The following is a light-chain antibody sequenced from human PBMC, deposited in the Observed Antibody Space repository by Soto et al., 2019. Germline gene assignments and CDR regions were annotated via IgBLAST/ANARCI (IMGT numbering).Light chain of an antibody. J-gene: IGLJ3*02. CDR1: SSDVGGYNY. CDR2: EVS. V-gene: IGLV2-14*01. Sequence: QSALTQPASVSGSPGQSITISCTGTSSDVGGYNYVSWYQQHPGKAPKLMIYEVSNRPSGVSNRFSGSKSGNTASLTISELQAEDEADYYCSSYTSSSTLRVFGGGTQLTVL. CDR3: SSYTSSSTLRV.